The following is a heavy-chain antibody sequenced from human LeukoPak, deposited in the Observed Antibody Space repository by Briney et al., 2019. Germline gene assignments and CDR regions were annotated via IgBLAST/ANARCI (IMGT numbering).Heavy chain of an antibody. CDR1: GYTLTGYY. Sequence: ASVKVSCKASGYTLTGYYIHWVRQAPGQGLEWMGRINFNRGDTRYAHHFKGRVSMTRDTSINTAYMELSGLESDDTAVYYCAREFRFLDGSGDDILWYFDLWGRGTLVIVSA. CDR2: INFNRGDT. D-gene: IGHD3-3*01. V-gene: IGHV1-2*06. J-gene: IGHJ2*01. CDR3: AREFRFLDGSGDDILWYFDL.